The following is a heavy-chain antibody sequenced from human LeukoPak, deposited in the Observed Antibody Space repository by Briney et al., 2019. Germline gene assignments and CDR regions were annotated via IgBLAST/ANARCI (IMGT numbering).Heavy chain of an antibody. Sequence: GASVKVSCKASGYTFTTYAMHWVRQAPGQRLEWMGWITAGNGNTKYSQKFQGRVTITRDTSATTVYMELSSLRSEDTAVYYCARSYYDLLTGYPKNNWSDPWGQGTLVTVSS. D-gene: IGHD3-9*01. CDR2: ITAGNGNT. CDR3: ARSYYDLLTGYPKNNWSDP. CDR1: GYTFTTYA. J-gene: IGHJ5*02. V-gene: IGHV1-3*01.